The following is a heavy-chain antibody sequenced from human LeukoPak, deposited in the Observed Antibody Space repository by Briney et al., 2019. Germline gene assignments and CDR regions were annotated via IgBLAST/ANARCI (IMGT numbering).Heavy chain of an antibody. Sequence: QTGGSLRLSCAASGFTFSSYWMSWVRQAPGKGLEWVANIKQDGSEKYYVDSVKGRFTISRGNAKNSLYLQMNSLRAEDTAVYYCAREGGASVVVTATLFDYWGQGTLVTVSS. V-gene: IGHV3-7*01. D-gene: IGHD2-21*02. CDR2: IKQDGSEK. CDR3: AREGGASVVVTATLFDY. J-gene: IGHJ4*02. CDR1: GFTFSSYW.